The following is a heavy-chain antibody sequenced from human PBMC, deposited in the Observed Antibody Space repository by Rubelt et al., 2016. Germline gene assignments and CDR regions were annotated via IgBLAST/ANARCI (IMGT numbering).Heavy chain of an antibody. CDR1: GYPFATYA. V-gene: IGHV1-3*01. D-gene: IGHD2-2*01. Sequence: QVQLVQSGAEVKRPGASVKVSCKASGYPFATYAMHWVRQAPGQRLEWMGWIDAGNGDTKYSINLQGRVTFTRDTSASTAYMELSSLRSEDSAVYYCARERDIVVVPAAIRALYWGQGTLVTVSS. J-gene: IGHJ4*02. CDR3: ARERDIVVVPAAIRALY. CDR2: IDAGNGDT.